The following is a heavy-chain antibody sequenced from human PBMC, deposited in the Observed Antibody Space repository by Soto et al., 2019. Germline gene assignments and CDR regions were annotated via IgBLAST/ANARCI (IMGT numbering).Heavy chain of an antibody. Sequence: GGSLRLSCAASGFTFSTYAMTWVRQAPGRGLEWVSTILHDETPFYTDSVKGRFTISRDNVRGTLYLQMNGLRVEDAALYFCAKDLFPTSGQRFFFESWGQGSLVTVSA. J-gene: IGHJ4*02. D-gene: IGHD2-21*01. CDR1: GFTFSTYA. CDR2: ILHDETP. CDR3: AKDLFPTSGQRFFFES. V-gene: IGHV3-23*01.